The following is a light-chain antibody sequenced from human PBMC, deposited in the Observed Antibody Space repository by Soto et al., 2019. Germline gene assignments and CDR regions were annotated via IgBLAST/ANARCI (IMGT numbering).Light chain of an antibody. Sequence: DIVMTQSPDSLGASLGERATINCRASQSVSSNLAWYQHKHGQAPRLLIYAASTRATGIPARFSGSGSGTEFTLTISSLQSEDFAVYYCQQYDNWPPITFGQGTRLEIK. V-gene: IGKV3-15*01. CDR3: QQYDNWPPIT. CDR1: QSVSSN. J-gene: IGKJ5*01. CDR2: AAS.